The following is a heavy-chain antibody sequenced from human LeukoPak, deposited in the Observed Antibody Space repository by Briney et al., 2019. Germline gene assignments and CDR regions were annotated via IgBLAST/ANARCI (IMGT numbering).Heavy chain of an antibody. CDR2: INSDGSST. CDR1: GFTFSSYW. J-gene: IGHJ5*02. D-gene: IGHD3-22*01. CDR3: ARVPPYYYDSSGYGRFDP. Sequence: GGSLRLSCAASGFTFSSYWMHWVRQAPGKGLVWVSRINSDGSSTSYADSVKGRFTISRDNAKNTLYLQMNSLRAEDTAVYYCARVPPYYYDSSGYGRFDPWGQGTLVTVSS. V-gene: IGHV3-74*01.